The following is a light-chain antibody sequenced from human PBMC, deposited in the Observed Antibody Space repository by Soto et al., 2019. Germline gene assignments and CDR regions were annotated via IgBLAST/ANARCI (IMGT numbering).Light chain of an antibody. V-gene: IGLV2-14*01. CDR3: QSYDSSLSVV. CDR1: SSDVGGYNY. CDR2: VNI. Sequence: QSALTQPASVSGSPGQSITISCTGTSSDVGGYNYVSWYQQHPGKAPKLMIYVNINRPSGVPDRFSASRSDSSASLAITGLQAEDEADYYCQSYDSSLSVVFGGGTKVTVL. J-gene: IGLJ2*01.